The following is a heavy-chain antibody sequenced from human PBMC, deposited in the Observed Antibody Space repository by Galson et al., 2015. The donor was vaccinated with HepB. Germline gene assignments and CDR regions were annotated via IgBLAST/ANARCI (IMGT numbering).Heavy chain of an antibody. D-gene: IGHD2-2*02. CDR1: GYTFTSYG. CDR3: ARAPWDIVVVPAAIPWFDY. CDR2: ISAYNGNT. J-gene: IGHJ4*02. Sequence: SVKVSCKASGYTFTSYGISWVRQAPGQGLEWMGWISAYNGNTNYAQKLQGRVTMTTDTSTSTAYMELRSLRSDDTAVYHCARAPWDIVVVPAAIPWFDYWGQGTLVTVSS. V-gene: IGHV1-18*01.